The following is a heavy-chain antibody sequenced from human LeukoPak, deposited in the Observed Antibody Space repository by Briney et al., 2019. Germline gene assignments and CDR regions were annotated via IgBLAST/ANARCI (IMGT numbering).Heavy chain of an antibody. J-gene: IGHJ6*03. V-gene: IGHV1-69*01. Sequence: SVKVSCKASGGTFNSYRFSWVRQAPGQGLEWMGGIIPIFNTPNYARKFQGRVTITADEFTNTTYMELSSLRSEDTAVYYCGLSMVRGVMYYYFMDVWGKGTTVTVSS. CDR2: IIPIFNTP. CDR1: GGTFNSYR. CDR3: GLSMVRGVMYYYFMDV. D-gene: IGHD3-10*01.